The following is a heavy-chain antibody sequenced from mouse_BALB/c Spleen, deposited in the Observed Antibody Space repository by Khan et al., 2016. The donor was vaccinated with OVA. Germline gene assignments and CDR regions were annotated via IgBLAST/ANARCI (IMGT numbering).Heavy chain of an antibody. D-gene: IGHD2-2*01. J-gene: IGHJ3*01. V-gene: IGHV1-64*01. CDR1: GYTFNSYY. CDR3: TRSGYGSFAY. Sequence: QIQLVQSGAELVKPGASVSLSCKASGYTFNSYYLYWVKQRPGQGLEWIGDINPDSGGTNFNAKFKSKATLTVDKSSSTAYIQLNSLTSEDAAVYYGTRSGYGSFAYWGQGTLVTVSA. CDR2: INPDSGGT.